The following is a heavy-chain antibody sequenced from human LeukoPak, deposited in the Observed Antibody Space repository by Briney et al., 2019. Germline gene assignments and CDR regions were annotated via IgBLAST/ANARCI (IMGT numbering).Heavy chain of an antibody. Sequence: PSETLSLTCTVPGGSISSGDYYWSWIRQPPGKGLEWIGYIYYSGSTYYNPSLKSRVTISVDTSKNQFSLKLSSVTAADTAVYYCARAGSGKPTYFDYWGQGTLVTVSS. CDR1: GGSISSGDYY. V-gene: IGHV4-30-4*01. J-gene: IGHJ4*02. CDR3: ARAGSGKPTYFDY. CDR2: IYYSGST. D-gene: IGHD3-10*01.